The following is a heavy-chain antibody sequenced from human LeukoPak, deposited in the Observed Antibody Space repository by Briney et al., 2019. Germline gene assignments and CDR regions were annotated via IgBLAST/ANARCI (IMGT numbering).Heavy chain of an antibody. Sequence: GGSLRLSCAASGFTFSSYGMHWVRQAPGKGLEWVAVISYDGSNKYYADSVKGRFTISRDNSKNTLYLQMNSLRAEDTALYHCVGSSWGGDFDYWGQGTLVTVSS. J-gene: IGHJ4*02. D-gene: IGHD6-13*01. CDR1: GFTFSSYG. CDR2: ISYDGSNK. V-gene: IGHV3-30*03. CDR3: VGSSWGGDFDY.